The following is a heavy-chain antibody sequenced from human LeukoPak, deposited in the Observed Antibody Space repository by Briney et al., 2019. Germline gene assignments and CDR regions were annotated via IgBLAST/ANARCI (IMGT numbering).Heavy chain of an antibody. V-gene: IGHV3-23*01. CDR1: GFNFRNYA. CDR2: ISGSGGST. D-gene: IGHD3-16*02. Sequence: GGPLRLSYAAYGFNFRNYAMSWVRQAPGKELEWVSAISGSGGSTYYADSVKGRFTISRDNSKNTLYLQMNSLRAEDTAVYYCAKDQLRLGELSLSYFVYWGQGTLVTVSS. J-gene: IGHJ4*02. CDR3: AKDQLRLGELSLSYFVY.